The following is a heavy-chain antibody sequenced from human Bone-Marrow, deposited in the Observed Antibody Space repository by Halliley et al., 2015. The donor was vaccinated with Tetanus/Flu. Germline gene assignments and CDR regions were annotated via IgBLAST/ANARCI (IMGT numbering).Heavy chain of an antibody. CDR3: ARGTLLDAFDV. CDR2: IYHTGNS. J-gene: IGHJ3*01. V-gene: IGHV4-30-2*01. CDR1: GGSISGDYS. Sequence: TLSLTCSISGGSISGDYSWSWIRQPPGEGLEWIGYIYHTGNSYYNPSLTSRLTISIDRSKNQISLKLTSVTAADTAVYYCARGTLLDAFDVWGPGTRVTVSS.